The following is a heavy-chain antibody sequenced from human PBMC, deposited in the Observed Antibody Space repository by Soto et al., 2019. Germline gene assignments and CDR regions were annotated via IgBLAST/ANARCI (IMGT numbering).Heavy chain of an antibody. Sequence: EVQLVESGGGLVQPGGSPRLSCAASGFVFSSYHMNWVRQAPGKGLEWISYISSSSDNIYYADSVRGRFTISRDNAKNSLYLQMNSLRAEDTAVYYCARDKGYCSSTSCYYDYYTDVWGKGTTVTVSS. CDR1: GFVFSSYH. CDR3: ARDKGYCSSTSCYYDYYTDV. CDR2: ISSSSDNI. D-gene: IGHD2-2*01. J-gene: IGHJ6*03. V-gene: IGHV3-48*01.